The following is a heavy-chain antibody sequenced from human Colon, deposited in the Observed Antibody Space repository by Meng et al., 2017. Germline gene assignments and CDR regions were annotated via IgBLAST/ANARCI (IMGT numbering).Heavy chain of an antibody. CDR3: ARDLHIAAANY. CDR1: GFTFSDFW. D-gene: IGHD6-13*01. J-gene: IGHJ4*02. CDR2: IIGDGSAR. Sequence: VRLVGCGGGLVKPGGPLRLSCEASGFTFSDFWMHWVRQAPGKGLEWVSRIIGDGSARDYADSVKGRFIISRDNAKTTVYLEMNNLRAEDTAIYYCARDLHIAAANYWGQGTLVTVSS. V-gene: IGHV3-74*02.